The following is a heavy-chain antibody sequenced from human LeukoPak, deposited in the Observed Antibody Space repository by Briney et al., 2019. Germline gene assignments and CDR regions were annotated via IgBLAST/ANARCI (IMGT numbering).Heavy chain of an antibody. Sequence: ASVKVSCKASGYNITTHYMHWVRQAPGQGLEWMGIINPRGGSTSYAQKFQGRVTMTRDMSTSTVYMELSSLRSEDTAVYYCARDLYSGTFVQFDYWGQGTLVTVSS. CDR3: ARDLYSGTFVQFDY. CDR2: INPRGGST. D-gene: IGHD1-26*01. J-gene: IGHJ4*02. CDR1: GYNITTHY. V-gene: IGHV1-46*01.